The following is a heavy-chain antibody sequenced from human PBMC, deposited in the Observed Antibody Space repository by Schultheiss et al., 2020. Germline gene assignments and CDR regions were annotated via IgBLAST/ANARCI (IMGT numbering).Heavy chain of an antibody. V-gene: IGHV4-39*07. J-gene: IGHJ5*02. CDR1: GGSISSSNYY. CDR2: IYYSGST. CDR3: GGSGSYAP. Sequence: SETLSLTCTVSGGSISSSNYYWGWIRQPPGKGLEWIGSIYYSGSTYYSPSLKSRVTISVDTSKNQFSLKLSSVTAADTAVYYCGGSGSYAPWGQGTLVTVSS. D-gene: IGHD1-26*01.